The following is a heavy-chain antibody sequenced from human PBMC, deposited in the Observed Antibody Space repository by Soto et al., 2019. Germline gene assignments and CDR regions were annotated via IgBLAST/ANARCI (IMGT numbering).Heavy chain of an antibody. CDR1: GFTFSTYG. V-gene: IGHV3-33*06. Sequence: SLRLSCAASGFTFSTYGMHWVRQAPGKGLEWVSVIWYDGSYKFYADSVKGRFTISRDNSKNTLYLQMNSLRGEDTAVYYCAKRPTTYYFDYWGQGTLVTVSS. D-gene: IGHD1-7*01. CDR2: IWYDGSYK. CDR3: AKRPTTYYFDY. J-gene: IGHJ4*02.